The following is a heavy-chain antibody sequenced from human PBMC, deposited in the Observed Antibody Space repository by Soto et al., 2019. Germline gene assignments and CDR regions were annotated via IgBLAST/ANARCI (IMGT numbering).Heavy chain of an antibody. CDR1: RFTFSSFW. CDR2: INSDGSST. CDR3: ARAAYSSSQTSPFDP. V-gene: IGHV3-74*01. D-gene: IGHD6-13*01. Sequence: EVQLVESGGGLVQPGGSLRLSCAASRFTFSSFWFHWVRQAPGKGLVWVSHINSDGSSTSYADSVKGRFTISRDTAKNTMYPQMNTLTAAHTAVHSCARAAYSSSQTSPFDPWGQGTLVTFSS. J-gene: IGHJ5*02.